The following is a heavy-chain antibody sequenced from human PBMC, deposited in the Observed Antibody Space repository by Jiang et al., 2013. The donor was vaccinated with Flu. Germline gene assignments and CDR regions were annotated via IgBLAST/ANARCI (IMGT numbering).Heavy chain of an antibody. Sequence: SAKVSCKASGYTFIGYSINWVRQAPGRGLEWMGWINTNTGNPTLAQGFTGRFVFSLDTSVSTAYLQISSLKAEDTAVYYCARDRRSGSFDYWGQGTLVTVSS. CDR3: ARDRRSGSFDY. CDR2: INTNTGNP. D-gene: IGHD3-10*01. J-gene: IGHJ4*02. CDR1: GYTFIGYS. V-gene: IGHV7-4-1*02.